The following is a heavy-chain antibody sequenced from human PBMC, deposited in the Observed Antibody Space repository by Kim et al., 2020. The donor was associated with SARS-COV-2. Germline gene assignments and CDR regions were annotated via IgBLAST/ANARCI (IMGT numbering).Heavy chain of an antibody. V-gene: IGHV3-66*02. D-gene: IGHD2-15*01. CDR1: GFTVSSNY. J-gene: IGHJ4*02. Sequence: GGSLRLSCAASGFTVSSNYMSWVRQAPGKGLEWVSVIYSGGSTYYADSVKGRFTISRDNSKNTLYLQMNSLRAEDTAVYYCARERSERWSDYWGQGTLVTVS. CDR3: ARERSERWSDY. CDR2: IYSGGST.